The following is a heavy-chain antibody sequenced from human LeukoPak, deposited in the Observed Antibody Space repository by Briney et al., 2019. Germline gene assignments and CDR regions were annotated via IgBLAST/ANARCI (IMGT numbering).Heavy chain of an antibody. CDR3: ARVRGSGSPTPYYYYGMDV. Sequence: EASVKVSCKASGYTFTSYGISWVRQAPRQGLEWMGWISAYNGNTNYAQKLQGRVTMTTDTSTSTAYMELRSLRSDDTAVYYCARVRGSGSPTPYYYYGMDVWGQGTTVTVSS. V-gene: IGHV1-18*01. D-gene: IGHD3-10*01. CDR1: GYTFTSYG. J-gene: IGHJ6*02. CDR2: ISAYNGNT.